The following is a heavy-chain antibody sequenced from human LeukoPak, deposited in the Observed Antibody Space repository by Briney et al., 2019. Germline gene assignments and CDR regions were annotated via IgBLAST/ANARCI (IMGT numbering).Heavy chain of an antibody. CDR2: ITDSGGNT. CDR3: AKGSYGSGSYPPYYGMDV. Sequence: GGSLRLSCEASGFSFRNYAMSWVRQAPGKGLEWVSAITDSGGNTYHADSVKGRFTISRDNSKNTLFLQMNSLRVEDTAVYYCAKGSYGSGSYPPYYGMDVWGQGTTVTVSS. V-gene: IGHV3-23*01. CDR1: GFSFRNYA. D-gene: IGHD3-10*01. J-gene: IGHJ6*02.